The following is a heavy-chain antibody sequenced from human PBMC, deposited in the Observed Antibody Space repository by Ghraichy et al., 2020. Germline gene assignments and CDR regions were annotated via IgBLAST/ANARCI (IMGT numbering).Heavy chain of an antibody. J-gene: IGHJ3*02. CDR2: ISGSGGST. CDR3: ATRSYSRGYCSGGSCLRAFDI. CDR1: GFNFSSYA. D-gene: IGHD2-15*01. V-gene: IGHV3-23*01. Sequence: LSLTCAASGFNFSSYAMSWVRQAPGKGLEWVSAISGSGGSTYNADSVKGRFTISRDNSKNTLYLQMNSLRAEDTAVYYCATRSYSRGYCSGGSCLRAFDIWGQGTMVTVSS.